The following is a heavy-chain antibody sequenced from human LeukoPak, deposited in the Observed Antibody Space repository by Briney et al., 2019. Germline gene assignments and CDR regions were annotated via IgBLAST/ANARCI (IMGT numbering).Heavy chain of an antibody. D-gene: IGHD3-22*01. CDR1: GGSISSYY. CDR2: IYYSGST. V-gene: IGHV4-59*12. Sequence: SETLSLTCTVSGGSISSYYWSWIRQPPGKGLEWIGYIYYSGSTNYNPSLKSRVTISVDTSKNQFSLKLSSVTAADTAVYYCARGSDYYDSSGHFDYWGQGTLVTVSS. J-gene: IGHJ4*02. CDR3: ARGSDYYDSSGHFDY.